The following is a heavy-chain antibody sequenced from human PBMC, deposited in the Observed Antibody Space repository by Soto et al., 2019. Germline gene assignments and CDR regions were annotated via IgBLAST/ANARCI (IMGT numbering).Heavy chain of an antibody. CDR2: ISVYNDNT. J-gene: IGHJ4*02. D-gene: IGHD2-21*01. CDR1: GYTFADYG. Sequence: ASVKVSCKTWGYTFADYGINWVRQAPGQGLEWMGWISVYNDNTNYAQNLQDRVTMTTDTSTSTAYLELRGLRSDDTAVYYCARADAVIKINFDYWGQGTLVTVSS. V-gene: IGHV1-18*01. CDR3: ARADAVIKINFDY.